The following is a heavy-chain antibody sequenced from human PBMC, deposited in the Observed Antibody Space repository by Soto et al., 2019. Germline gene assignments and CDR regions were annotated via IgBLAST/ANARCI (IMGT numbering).Heavy chain of an antibody. CDR2: IGRVSTYI. D-gene: IGHD3-10*01. CDR3: ARVTAGSGSYQIDL. J-gene: IGHJ4*02. Sequence: QLVESGGGLVKPGGSLRLSCVASGFPFSSFSLNWLRQAPGKGLERVSSIGRVSTYIYYADSVRGRFTVSRDNAKNSVYLQMNGLTAEDSGIYYCARVTAGSGSYQIDLWGQGTLVTVSS. V-gene: IGHV3-21*02. CDR1: GFPFSSFS.